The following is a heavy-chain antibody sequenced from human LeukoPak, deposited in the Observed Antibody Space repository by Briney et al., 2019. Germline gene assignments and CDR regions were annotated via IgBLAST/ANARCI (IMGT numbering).Heavy chain of an antibody. CDR1: GFTLRSYT. J-gene: IGHJ4*02. V-gene: IGHV3-21*04. Sequence: GGSLRLSCAASGFTLRSYTMNWVRQAPGKGLEWVSSIGISSNKIYYADSVKGRFIISRDNAKNSVYLQMNSLRAEDTAVYYCAKDQTGSYSDYFDYWGQGTLVTVSS. CDR3: AKDQTGSYSDYFDY. D-gene: IGHD1-26*01. CDR2: IGISSNKI.